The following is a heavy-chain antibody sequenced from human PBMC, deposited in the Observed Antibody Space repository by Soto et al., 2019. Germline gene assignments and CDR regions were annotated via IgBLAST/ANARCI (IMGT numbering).Heavy chain of an antibody. V-gene: IGHV4-31*03. CDR2: IYYSGST. J-gene: IGHJ3*02. Sequence: TLSLTCTVSGGSISSGGYYWSWIRQHPGKGLEWIGYIYYSGSTYYNPSLKSRVTISVDTSKNQFSLKLSSVTAADTAVYYCARYCSGGSCYLDAFDIWGQGTMVTVSS. CDR1: GGSISSGGYY. CDR3: ARYCSGGSCYLDAFDI. D-gene: IGHD2-15*01.